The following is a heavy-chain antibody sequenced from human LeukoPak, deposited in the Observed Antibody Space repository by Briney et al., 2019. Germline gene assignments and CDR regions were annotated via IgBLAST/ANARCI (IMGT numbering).Heavy chain of an antibody. Sequence: GGSLRLSCAASGFSVCSNYMNWVRQAPGKGPEWVSILYSGSTTYYTDSVKGRFTISRDNSRNTLYLHMTNLRVEDTAVCFCARVGDHYHWYLDLWGRGSLLTVSS. V-gene: IGHV3-53*01. CDR2: LYSGSTT. D-gene: IGHD3-10*01. J-gene: IGHJ2*01. CDR3: ARVGDHYHWYLDL. CDR1: GFSVCSNY.